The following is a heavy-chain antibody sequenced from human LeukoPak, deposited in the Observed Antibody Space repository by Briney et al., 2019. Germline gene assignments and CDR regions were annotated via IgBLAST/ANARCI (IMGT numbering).Heavy chain of an antibody. D-gene: IGHD3-10*01. Sequence: GGSLRLSCAASGFTFSSYAMSWVRQAPGKGLEWVSAISGSGGSTYYADSVKGRFTISRDNSKNTLYLQMNSLRAEDTAVYYYAKDHELHYYGSGSYFNYWGQGTLVTVSS. CDR1: GFTFSSYA. CDR2: ISGSGGST. J-gene: IGHJ4*02. CDR3: AKDHELHYYGSGSYFNY. V-gene: IGHV3-23*01.